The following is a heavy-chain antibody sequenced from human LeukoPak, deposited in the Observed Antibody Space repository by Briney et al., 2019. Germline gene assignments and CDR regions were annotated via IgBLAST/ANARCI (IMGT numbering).Heavy chain of an antibody. Sequence: PGGSLRLSCAASGFTFSSYAMSWVRQAPGKGLEWVSAISGSGGSTYYADSVKGRFTISRDNSKNTLYLQMNSLRAEDTAVYYCATTPRRHYDFWSGYYINDYWGQGTLVTVSS. J-gene: IGHJ4*02. CDR3: ATTPRRHYDFWSGYYINDY. CDR1: GFTFSSYA. D-gene: IGHD3-3*01. V-gene: IGHV3-23*01. CDR2: ISGSGGST.